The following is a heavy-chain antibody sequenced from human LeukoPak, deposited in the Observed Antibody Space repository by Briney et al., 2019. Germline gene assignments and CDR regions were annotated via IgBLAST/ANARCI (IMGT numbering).Heavy chain of an antibody. V-gene: IGHV4-59*08. D-gene: IGHD6-13*01. CDR2: IYYSGST. J-gene: IGHJ4*02. CDR1: GGSISSYY. Sequence: SSGTLSLTCTVSGGSISSYYWSWIRQPPGKGLEWIGCIYYSGSTNYNPSLKSRVTISVEKSKNQFSLKLTSVTAADTAVHYCARHSAAAGRFDYWGQGTLVTVSS. CDR3: ARHSAAAGRFDY.